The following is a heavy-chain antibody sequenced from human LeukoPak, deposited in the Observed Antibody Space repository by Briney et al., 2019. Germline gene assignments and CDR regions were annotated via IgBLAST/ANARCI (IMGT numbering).Heavy chain of an antibody. V-gene: IGHV3-23*01. CDR1: GFTFGDYA. CDR3: AKGIRGNWFDP. D-gene: IGHD1-14*01. Sequence: GGSLRLSCTASGFTFGDYAMSWFRQAPGKGLEWVSAISGSGGGTYYADSVKGRFTISRDNSKNTLYLQMNSLRAEDTAVYYCAKGIRGNWFDPWGQGTLVTVSS. J-gene: IGHJ5*02. CDR2: ISGSGGGT.